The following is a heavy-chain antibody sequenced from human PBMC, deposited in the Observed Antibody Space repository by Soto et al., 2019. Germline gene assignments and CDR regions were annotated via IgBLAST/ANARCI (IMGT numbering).Heavy chain of an antibody. CDR1: GGSMSSGSRS. CDR3: ARVPGP. J-gene: IGHJ5*02. V-gene: IGHV4-30-2*01. Sequence: SETLSLTCAVSGGSMSSGSRSWSWIRQPPGKGLEWIGYIYHSGSTYYNPSLKSRVTISVDRSKNQFSLKLSSVTAADTAVYYCARVPGPWGQGTLVTVSS. CDR2: IYHSGST.